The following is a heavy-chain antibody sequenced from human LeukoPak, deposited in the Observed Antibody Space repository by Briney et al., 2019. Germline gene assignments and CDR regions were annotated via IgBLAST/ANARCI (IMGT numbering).Heavy chain of an antibody. CDR2: IYYSGST. Sequence: PSETLSLTCTVSGGSISSSSYYWGWIRQPPRKGLEWIGSIYYSGSTYYNPSLKSRVTISVDTSKNQFSLKLSSVTAADTAVYYCARLLLGRGSGYDYHFDYWGQGTLVTVSS. CDR3: ARLLLGRGSGYDYHFDY. J-gene: IGHJ4*02. V-gene: IGHV4-39*01. CDR1: GGSISSSSYY. D-gene: IGHD5-12*01.